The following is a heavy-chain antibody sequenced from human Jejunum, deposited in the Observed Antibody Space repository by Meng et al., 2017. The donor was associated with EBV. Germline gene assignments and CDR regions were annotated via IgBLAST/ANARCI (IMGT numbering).Heavy chain of an antibody. J-gene: IGHJ4*02. CDR1: GYTFTDYY. V-gene: IGHV1-2*06. Sequence: QVQLVQSGTEVKESVASVKVSCKASGYTFTDYYLHWVRQAPGQGLEWMGRVNPNSGVTNYAEKFQGRVTMTRDTSISTSYMEVSRLTSDDTAVYYCARPISGYTYYFDYWGQGTLVTVSS. CDR3: ARPISGYTYYFDY. CDR2: VNPNSGVT. D-gene: IGHD5-18*01.